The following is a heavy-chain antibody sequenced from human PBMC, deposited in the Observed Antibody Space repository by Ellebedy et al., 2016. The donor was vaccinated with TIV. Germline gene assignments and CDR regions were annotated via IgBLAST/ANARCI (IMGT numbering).Heavy chain of an antibody. V-gene: IGHV1-46*01. CDR3: ARGYCSSTSCYGYTS. D-gene: IGHD2-2*01. CDR2: INPSGGST. CDR1: GYTFTSYY. J-gene: IGHJ4*02. Sequence: ASVKVSXKASGYTFTSYYMHWVRQAPGQGLEWMGIINPSGGSTSYAQKFQGRVTMTRDTSTSTVYMELSSLRSEDTAVYYYARGYCSSTSCYGYTSWGQGTLVTVSS.